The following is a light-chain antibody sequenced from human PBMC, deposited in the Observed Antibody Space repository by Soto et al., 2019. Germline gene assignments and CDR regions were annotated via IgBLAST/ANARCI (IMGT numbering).Light chain of an antibody. V-gene: IGKV3D-15*01. CDR1: QSVSTN. J-gene: IGKJ1*01. CDR3: QQYDKWPET. CDR2: GAS. Sequence: ELVMTQSPATVSVSPGERATLSCRASQSVSTNLAWYQQKPGQAPRLLIYGASGRATAIPARFSGSGSGTEFTLTISSLQSEDCAIYYCQQYDKWPETFGQGTKVDIK.